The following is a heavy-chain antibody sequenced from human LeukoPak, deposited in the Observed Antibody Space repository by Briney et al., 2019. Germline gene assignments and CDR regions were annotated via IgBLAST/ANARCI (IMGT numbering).Heavy chain of an antibody. V-gene: IGHV5-51*01. CDR1: GYSFTSYW. J-gene: IGHJ5*02. CDR3: ARQRYCSGGSCYFEHWSDP. Sequence: GESLKISCKGSGYSFTSYWIGWVRQMPGKGLEWMGIIYPGDSDTRYSPSFQGQVTISADKSISTAHLQWSSLKASDTAMYYCARQRYCSGGSCYFEHWSDPWGQGTLVTVSS. D-gene: IGHD2-15*01. CDR2: IYPGDSDT.